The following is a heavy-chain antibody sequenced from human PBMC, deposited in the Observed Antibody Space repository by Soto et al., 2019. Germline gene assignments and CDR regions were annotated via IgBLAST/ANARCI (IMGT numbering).Heavy chain of an antibody. J-gene: IGHJ6*03. V-gene: IGHV3-53*01. Sequence: GGSLRLSCAASDFSVSSNYMSWVRQAPGRGLEWVSILYSVGTTYYADSVKGRFTISSDNSKNTLYLQMNSLRAEDMAVYYCAKDRAIGYCSSTSCYWDYMDVWGKGTTVTVSS. D-gene: IGHD2-2*01. CDR3: AKDRAIGYCSSTSCYWDYMDV. CDR2: LYSVGTT. CDR1: DFSVSSNY.